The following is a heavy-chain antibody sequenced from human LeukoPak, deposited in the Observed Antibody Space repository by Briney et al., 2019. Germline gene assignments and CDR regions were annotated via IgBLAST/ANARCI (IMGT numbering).Heavy chain of an antibody. D-gene: IGHD3-10*01. J-gene: IGHJ4*02. V-gene: IGHV3-21*01. CDR1: GFTFSSYS. Sequence: GGSLRLSCAASGFTFSSYSMIWVRQAPGKGLELVSSISGTSSYIYYADSVKGRFTISRDNAKNTVYLQMNSLRPEDSAVYYCVADRGNWSGGDFWGRGTLVIVSS. CDR3: VADRGNWSGGDF. CDR2: ISGTSSYI.